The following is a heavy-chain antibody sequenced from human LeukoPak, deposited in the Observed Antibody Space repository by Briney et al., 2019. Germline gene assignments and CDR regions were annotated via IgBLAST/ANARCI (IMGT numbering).Heavy chain of an antibody. Sequence: GGSLRLSCSASGFTFSNSPMSWVRQAPGEGLVWVSAISGSGGNTYYADSVKGRFTISRDNSKNTLYLQMNSLRDEDTAVYYCAKAQTAPFDYWGQGTLVTVSS. J-gene: IGHJ4*02. V-gene: IGHV3-23*01. CDR1: GFTFSNSP. CDR3: AKAQTAPFDY. CDR2: ISGSGGNT. D-gene: IGHD5-18*01.